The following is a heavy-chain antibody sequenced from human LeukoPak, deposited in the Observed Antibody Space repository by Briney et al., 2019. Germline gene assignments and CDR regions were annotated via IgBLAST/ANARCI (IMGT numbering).Heavy chain of an antibody. Sequence: KSSETLSLTCTVSGGSISSGDYYWRWIRQPPGKGLERIGYIYYSWSTYYHPSLKSRVTISVDTSKNQFSLKLSSVTAADTAVYYCASGSSGREYWGQGTLVTVSS. D-gene: IGHD1-26*01. CDR1: GGSISSGDYY. V-gene: IGHV4-30-4*01. CDR2: IYYSWST. J-gene: IGHJ4*02. CDR3: ASGSSGREY.